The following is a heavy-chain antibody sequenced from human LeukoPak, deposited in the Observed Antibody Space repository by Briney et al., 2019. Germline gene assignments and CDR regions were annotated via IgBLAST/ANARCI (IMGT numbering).Heavy chain of an antibody. D-gene: IGHD3-9*01. J-gene: IGHJ4*02. CDR1: SGSFSGYY. CDR3: ARGRLGLHYDILTGYPTPYYFDY. CDR2: INHSGST. V-gene: IGHV4-34*01. Sequence: SETQSLTCAVYSGSFSGYYWSWIRQPPGKWLEWIGEINHSGSTNYNPSLKSRVTISVDTSKNQFSLKLSSVTAADTAVYYCARGRLGLHYDILTGYPTPYYFDYWGQGTLVTVSS.